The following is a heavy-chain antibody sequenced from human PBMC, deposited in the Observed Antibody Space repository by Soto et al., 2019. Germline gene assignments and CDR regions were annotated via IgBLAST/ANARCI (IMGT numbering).Heavy chain of an antibody. Sequence: PSETLSLTCTVSGGSISSYYWSWIRQPAGKGLEWIGRIYTSGSTNYNPSLKSRVTMSVDTSKNQFSLKLSSVTAADMAVYYCAKVRIAARTGAYGMDVWGQGTLVTVSS. J-gene: IGHJ6*02. CDR2: IYTSGST. D-gene: IGHD6-6*01. CDR1: GGSISSYY. V-gene: IGHV4-4*07. CDR3: AKVRIAARTGAYGMDV.